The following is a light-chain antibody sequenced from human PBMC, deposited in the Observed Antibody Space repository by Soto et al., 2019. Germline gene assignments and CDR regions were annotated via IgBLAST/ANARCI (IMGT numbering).Light chain of an antibody. Sequence: QSALTQPRSVSGSPGQSVTISCTGTSSDVGGYNYVSWYQHHPGKAPKLMMCDVSNRPSGVPDRFSGSRSGNTASLTISGLQAEDEADYYFCAYAGSYTLVFGGGTKLTVL. CDR2: DVS. J-gene: IGLJ2*01. CDR1: SSDVGGYNY. V-gene: IGLV2-11*01. CDR3: CAYAGSYTLV.